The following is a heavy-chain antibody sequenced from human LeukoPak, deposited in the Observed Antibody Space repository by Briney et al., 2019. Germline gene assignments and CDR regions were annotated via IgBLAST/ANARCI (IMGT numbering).Heavy chain of an antibody. J-gene: IGHJ4*02. CDR1: GFTFSSYS. CDR2: ISSNSATM. V-gene: IGHV3-48*01. Sequence: PGGSLTLSCAASGFTFSSYSMNWVRQVPGKGLEWLSYISSNSATMYYADSVKGRFTISRDNSKNTLYLQMNSLRAEDTAVYYCARDSDSSGYPPLDYWGQGTLVTVSS. CDR3: ARDSDSSGYPPLDY. D-gene: IGHD3-22*01.